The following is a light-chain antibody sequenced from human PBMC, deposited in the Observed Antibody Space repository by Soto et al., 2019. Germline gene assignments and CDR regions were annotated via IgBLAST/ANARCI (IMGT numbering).Light chain of an antibody. CDR1: QSVGSY. Sequence: EIVLTQSPATLSLSPGERATLSCRASQSVGSYLAWYRQKPGQAPRLLISGPSNRAPGIPARFSGSGSGTEFTLTIRSLEPEDFAVYYCQQRNTSPPTWTFGQGTKVEIK. CDR2: GPS. CDR3: QQRNTSPPTWT. J-gene: IGKJ1*01. V-gene: IGKV3-11*01.